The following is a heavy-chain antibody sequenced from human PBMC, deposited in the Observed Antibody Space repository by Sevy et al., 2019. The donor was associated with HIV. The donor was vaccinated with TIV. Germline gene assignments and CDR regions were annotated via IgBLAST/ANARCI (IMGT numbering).Heavy chain of an antibody. CDR1: GFSFSKYW. Sequence: GGSLRLSCAASGFSFSKYWMSWVRQAPGKGLEWVANIKEDGSQKNYLESVKGRFTISRDNAKNLLYLQMNNLRADVTVVYYCARDPDILSGYPSHYFDYWGQGTLVTVSS. D-gene: IGHD3-9*01. J-gene: IGHJ4*02. CDR3: ARDPDILSGYPSHYFDY. V-gene: IGHV3-7*01. CDR2: IKEDGSQK.